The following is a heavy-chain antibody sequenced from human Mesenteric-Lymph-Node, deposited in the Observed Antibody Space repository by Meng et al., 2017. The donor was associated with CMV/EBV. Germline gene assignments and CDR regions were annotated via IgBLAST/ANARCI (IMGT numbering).Heavy chain of an antibody. D-gene: IGHD3-10*01. Sequence: ESLKISCTVSGDSMGSFYWTWIRQPPGGELEWIGSIYSSGGTKYNPSLKSRVTISLDTSKNQFSLRLRSVTAADTAMYYCARSYSVSLLVDSWGQGTLVTVSS. CDR3: ARSYSVSLLVDS. J-gene: IGHJ4*02. V-gene: IGHV4-59*01. CDR2: IYSSGGT. CDR1: GDSMGSFY.